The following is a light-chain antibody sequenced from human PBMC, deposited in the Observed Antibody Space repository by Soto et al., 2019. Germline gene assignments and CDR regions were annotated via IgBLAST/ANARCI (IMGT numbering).Light chain of an antibody. CDR3: RSFASSATLV. Sequence: QSALTQPPSVSGSPGQSVTISCTGTSSDIGYHNRVSWYQQPPGTAPKLMIYEVSTRYSGVPDRFSGSKSGNTASLTISGLQSVDEADYNCRSFASSATLVFGGGTKLTVL. V-gene: IGLV2-18*02. CDR1: SSDIGYHNR. J-gene: IGLJ3*02. CDR2: EVS.